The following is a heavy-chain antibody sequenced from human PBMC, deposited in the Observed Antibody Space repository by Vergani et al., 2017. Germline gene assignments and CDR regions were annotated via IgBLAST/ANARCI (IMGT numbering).Heavy chain of an antibody. CDR1: GGSFSGYY. D-gene: IGHD6-13*01. CDR2: INHSGST. Sequence: QVQLQQWGAGLLKPSETLSLTCAVYGGSFSGYYWSWIRQPPGKGLEWIGEINHSGSTNYNPSLKSRVTISVDTSKNQFSLKLSSVTAADTAVYYCARMIPAPSIAAAGTDFDYWGQGTLVTVSS. V-gene: IGHV4-34*01. CDR3: ARMIPAPSIAAAGTDFDY. J-gene: IGHJ4*02.